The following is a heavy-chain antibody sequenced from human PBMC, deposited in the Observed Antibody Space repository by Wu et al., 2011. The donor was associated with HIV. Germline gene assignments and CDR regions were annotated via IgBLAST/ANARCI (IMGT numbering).Heavy chain of an antibody. D-gene: IGHD6-19*01. CDR1: GYTFTGHY. Sequence: QVQLVQSGAEVKKPGASVKVSCKASGYTFTGHYIHWVRQAPGQGLEWMGWSDPKTGGTNYAQRFQDRVTMTRDTSTKTAYMELRGLQSDDTAVYYCARVYSTDWYFDYWGQGPWSPSPQ. J-gene: IGHJ4*02. CDR3: ARVYSTDWYFDY. V-gene: IGHV1-2*02. CDR2: SDPKTGGT.